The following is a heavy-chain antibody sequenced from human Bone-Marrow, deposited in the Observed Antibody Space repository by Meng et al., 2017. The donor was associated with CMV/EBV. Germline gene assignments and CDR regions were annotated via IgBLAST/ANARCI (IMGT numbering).Heavy chain of an antibody. Sequence: ASVKVSCKASGYTFTSYDINWVRQATGQGLEWMGWMNPNSGNTGYAQKFQGRVTITRNTSISTAYMELSSLRSEDTAVYYCARGWRLQSQTARSYYYYGMDVWGQGTTVTVSS. V-gene: IGHV1-8*03. CDR1: GYTFTSYD. CDR3: ARGWRLQSQTARSYYYYGMDV. CDR2: MNPNSGNT. D-gene: IGHD4-11*01. J-gene: IGHJ6*02.